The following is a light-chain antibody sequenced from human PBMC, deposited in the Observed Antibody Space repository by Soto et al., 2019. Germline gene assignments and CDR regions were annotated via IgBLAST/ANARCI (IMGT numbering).Light chain of an antibody. J-gene: IGLJ2*01. CDR3: SSYAGSSNMI. CDR2: EVS. V-gene: IGLV2-8*01. CDR1: SSDVGGSNY. Sequence: QSALTQPPSASGSPGQSVTISCTGTSSDVGGSNYVSWYQQHPGKAPKLMIYEVSRRPSGVPDRFSGSKSGNTASLTVSGLQSEDEADYYCSSYAGSSNMIFGGGTQLTVL.